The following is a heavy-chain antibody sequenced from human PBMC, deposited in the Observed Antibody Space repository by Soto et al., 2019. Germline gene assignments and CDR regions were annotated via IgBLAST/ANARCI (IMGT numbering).Heavy chain of an antibody. CDR2: IYPVDSDT. D-gene: IGHD2-2*01. CDR1: GFNFTNYC. J-gene: IGHJ6*03. CDR3: ARHSRDCSSTSCYYYYYYYYMDV. V-gene: IGHV5-51*01. Sequence: PGQSLKISYKGSGFNFTNYCIRWVRQMPGKGLEWMGIIYPVDSDTRYSPSFQGQVTISADKSISTAYLQWSSLKASDTAMYYCARHSRDCSSTSCYYYYYYYYMDVWGKGTTVTVSS.